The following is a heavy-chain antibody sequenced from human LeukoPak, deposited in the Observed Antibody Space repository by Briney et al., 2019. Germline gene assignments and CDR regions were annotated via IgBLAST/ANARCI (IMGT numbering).Heavy chain of an antibody. Sequence: GESLKISCKGSGYSFTSYWIGWVRQMPGKGLEWMGIIYPGDSDTRYSPSLQGQVTTSADKSISTAYLQWSSLNASDTAMYYCAIATVTSDNWFDPWGQGTLVTVSS. D-gene: IGHD4-17*01. V-gene: IGHV5-51*01. J-gene: IGHJ5*02. CDR1: GYSFTSYW. CDR3: AIATVTSDNWFDP. CDR2: IYPGDSDT.